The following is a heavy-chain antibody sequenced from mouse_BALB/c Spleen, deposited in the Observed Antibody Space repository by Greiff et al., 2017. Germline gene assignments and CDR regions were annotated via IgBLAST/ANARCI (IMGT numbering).Heavy chain of an antibody. CDR2: IWAGGST. J-gene: IGHJ3*01. D-gene: IGHD1-2*01. CDR3: ARAFITTATWFAY. V-gene: IGHV2-9*02. CDR1: GFSLTSCG. Sequence: QVQLKESGPGLVAPSQSLSITCTVSGFSLTSCGVSWVRQPPGKGLEWLGVIWAGGSTNYNSALMSRLSISKDNSKSQVFLKMNSLQTDDTAMYYCARAFITTATWFAYWGQGTLVTVSA.